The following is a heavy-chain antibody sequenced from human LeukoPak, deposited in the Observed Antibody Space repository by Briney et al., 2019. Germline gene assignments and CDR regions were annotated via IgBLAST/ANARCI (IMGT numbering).Heavy chain of an antibody. V-gene: IGHV3-23*01. Sequence: PGGSLRLSCAASGFTFSSYAMSWVRQAPGMGLEWVSTISGSGGSTYYADSVKGRFTISRDNSKNTLNLQMNSLRAEDTAVYYCARQRVPAAGNWFDPWGQGTLVTVSS. CDR2: ISGSGGST. CDR3: ARQRVPAAGNWFDP. J-gene: IGHJ5*02. CDR1: GFTFSSYA. D-gene: IGHD2-2*01.